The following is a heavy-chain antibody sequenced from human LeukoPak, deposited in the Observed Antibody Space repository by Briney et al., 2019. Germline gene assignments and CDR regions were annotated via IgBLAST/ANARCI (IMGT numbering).Heavy chain of an antibody. Sequence: SQTLSLTCAISGDSVSSNSAAWNWIRQSPSRSLEWLGRTYYRSKWYNGYAVSVKSRVTINPDTSKNQFSLQLNSVTPEDTAVYYCARVFSSAYDTSFDYWGQGTLVTVSS. CDR3: ARVFSSAYDTSFDY. D-gene: IGHD5-12*01. CDR1: GDSVSSNSAA. CDR2: TYYRSKWYN. J-gene: IGHJ4*02. V-gene: IGHV6-1*01.